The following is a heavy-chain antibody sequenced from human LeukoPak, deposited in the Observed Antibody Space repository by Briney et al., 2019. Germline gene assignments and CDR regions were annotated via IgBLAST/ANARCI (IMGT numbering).Heavy chain of an antibody. CDR3: ASQSSGSSTRAPDF. D-gene: IGHD1-26*01. CDR1: GVTFSSFS. V-gene: IGHV3-48*04. Sequence: GGSLRLSCETSGVTFSSFSLNWVRQAPGKGLEWLSYISSSSRSKYYADSVKGRFIVSRDNAKNSLYLQMDSLRAEDTALYYCASQSSGSSTRAPDFWGQGTLITVSS. CDR2: ISSSSRSK. J-gene: IGHJ4*02.